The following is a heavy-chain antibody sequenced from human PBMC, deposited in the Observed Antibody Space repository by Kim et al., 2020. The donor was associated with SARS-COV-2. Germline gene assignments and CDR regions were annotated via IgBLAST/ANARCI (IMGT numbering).Heavy chain of an antibody. Sequence: GGSLRLSCAASGFTFSDYYMSWIRQAPGKGLEWVSYISSSSSYTNYADSVKGRFTISRDNAKNSLYLQMNSLRAEDTAVYYCARDLNSAAGRVPSLGNYHYYYYGMDVWGQGTTVTVSS. CDR2: ISSSSSYT. J-gene: IGHJ6*02. CDR3: ARDLNSAAGRVPSLGNYHYYYYGMDV. D-gene: IGHD6-13*01. CDR1: GFTFSDYY. V-gene: IGHV3-11*06.